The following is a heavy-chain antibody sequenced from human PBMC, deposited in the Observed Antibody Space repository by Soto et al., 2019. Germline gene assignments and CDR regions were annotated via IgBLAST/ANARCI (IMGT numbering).Heavy chain of an antibody. CDR2: ISSSSSYI. J-gene: IGHJ6*04. V-gene: IGHV3-21*01. CDR3: ARDPTSCYGASVSYYYGMDV. D-gene: IGHD2-2*01. Sequence: EVQLVESGGGLVKPGGSLRLSCAASGFTFSNYSMNWVRQAPGKGLEWVSSISSSSSYIYYADSVKGRFAISRDNAKNSLSLQMNSPRAEDTAVYYCARDPTSCYGASVSYYYGMDVWGEGATVTFSS. CDR1: GFTFSNYS.